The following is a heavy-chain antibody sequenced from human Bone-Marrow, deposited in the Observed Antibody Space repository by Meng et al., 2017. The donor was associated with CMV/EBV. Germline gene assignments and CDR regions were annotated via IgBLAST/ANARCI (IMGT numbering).Heavy chain of an antibody. CDR2: INPNSGGT. Sequence: ASVKVSCKASGYTFTGYYMHWVRQAPGQGLEWMGWINPNSGGTNYAQKFQGRVTVTRDTSITTAYMELSRLRSDDTAVYYCARVWGIAVAGTGYWGQGTLVTVSS. D-gene: IGHD6-19*01. J-gene: IGHJ4*02. CDR1: GYTFTGYY. CDR3: ARVWGIAVAGTGY. V-gene: IGHV1-2*02.